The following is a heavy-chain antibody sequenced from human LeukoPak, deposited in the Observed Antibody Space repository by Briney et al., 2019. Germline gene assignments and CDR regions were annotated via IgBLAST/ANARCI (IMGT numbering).Heavy chain of an antibody. CDR1: GFTFSSYS. D-gene: IGHD2-15*01. J-gene: IGHJ4*02. CDR2: ISSSGSTI. Sequence: GGSLRLSCAVSGFTFSSYSMNWVRQAPGKGLEWVSYISSSGSTIYYADSVKGRFTISRDNAKNSLYLQMNSLRAEDTAVYYCARGLGYCSGGSCSDYWGQGTLVTVSS. CDR3: ARGLGYCSGGSCSDY. V-gene: IGHV3-48*01.